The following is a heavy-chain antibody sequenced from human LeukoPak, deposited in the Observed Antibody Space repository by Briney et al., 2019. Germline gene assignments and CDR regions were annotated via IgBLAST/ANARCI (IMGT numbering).Heavy chain of an antibody. CDR1: GGSISTYY. J-gene: IGHJ4*02. CDR2: ISYSGST. V-gene: IGHV4-59*01. CDR3: ARGSYASGWYDY. D-gene: IGHD6-19*01. Sequence: SETLSLTCTVSGGSISTYYWSWIRQPPGKGLEWIGYISYSGSTNYNPSLKSRVTISVDTSKNQFSLKLNSVTAADTAVYYCARGSYASGWYDYCGQGTLVTVSS.